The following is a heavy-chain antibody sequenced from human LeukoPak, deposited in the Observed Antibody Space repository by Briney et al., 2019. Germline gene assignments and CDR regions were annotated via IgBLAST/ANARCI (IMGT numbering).Heavy chain of an antibody. D-gene: IGHD2-21*02. CDR3: AGFDCSGDCYSAFDY. J-gene: IGHJ4*02. CDR2: IYYSGST. CDR1: GGSISSYY. V-gene: IGHV4-59*01. Sequence: SETLSLTCTVSGGSISSYYWSWIRQPPGKGLEWIGYIYYSGSTNYNPSLKSRVTISVDTSKNQFSLKLSSVTAAGTAVYYCAGFDCSGDCYSAFDYWGQGTLVTVSS.